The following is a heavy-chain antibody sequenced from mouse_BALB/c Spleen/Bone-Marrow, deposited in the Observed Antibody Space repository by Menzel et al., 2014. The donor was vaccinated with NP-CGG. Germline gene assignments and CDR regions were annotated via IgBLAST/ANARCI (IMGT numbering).Heavy chain of an antibody. J-gene: IGHJ3*01. V-gene: IGHV1S81*02. CDR1: GYTFTSYY. Sequence: VQLQQSGAELVKPGASVKLSCKASGYTFTSYYMYWVKQRPGQGLEWTGEINPSSGGTNFNEKVKSKATLTVDKSSSTAYMQLSSLTSEYTAIYDCSRSGPGLAYWGQGTLVTVSA. CDR2: INPSSGGT. CDR3: SRSGPGLAY.